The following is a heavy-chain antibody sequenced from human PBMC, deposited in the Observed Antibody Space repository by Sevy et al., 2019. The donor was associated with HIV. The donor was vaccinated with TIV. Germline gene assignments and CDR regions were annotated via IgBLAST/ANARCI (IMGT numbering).Heavy chain of an antibody. Sequence: GGSLRLSCAVSGFTLTTYAMHWVRQAPGKGLEWMAVTSYHDMNKYDEDSVKDRFTISRDNSNNILYLQMNSLRPEDTAVYYCVRDGVPLTSHDSSGYLRTLDYWGQGTLVTVSS. V-gene: IGHV3-30*04. J-gene: IGHJ4*02. CDR3: VRDGVPLTSHDSSGYLRTLDY. D-gene: IGHD3-22*01. CDR1: GFTLTTYA. CDR2: TSYHDMNK.